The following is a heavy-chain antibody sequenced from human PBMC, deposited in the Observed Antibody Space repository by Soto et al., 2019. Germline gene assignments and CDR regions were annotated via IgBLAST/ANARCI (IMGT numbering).Heavy chain of an antibody. CDR3: ARVGYCSGGRCYPAYYGMDV. CDR1: GGPISSSDW. D-gene: IGHD2-15*01. CDR2: IHHSGST. J-gene: IGHJ6*02. Sequence: QVQLRESGPGLVQPSGTLSLTCAVSGGPISSSDWWSWVRQPPGMGLEWIGQIHHSGSTSNNPSLRSRVTISVDKSKNQFSLKLSSATAADTAVYYCARVGYCSGGRCYPAYYGMDVWGQGTTVTVSS. V-gene: IGHV4-4*02.